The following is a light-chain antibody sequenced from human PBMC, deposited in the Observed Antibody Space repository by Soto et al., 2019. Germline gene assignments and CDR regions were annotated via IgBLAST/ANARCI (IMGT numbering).Light chain of an antibody. Sequence: QSVLTQPASVSGSPGQSITISCTGTSSDVGGYNFVSWYQHHPGKAPKLIIYDVTYRPSGVSDRFSGSKSGNTASLTISGLQAEDEADYYCSSYATGSTVVFGTGTKLTVL. V-gene: IGLV2-14*03. CDR1: SSDVGGYNF. J-gene: IGLJ1*01. CDR2: DVT. CDR3: SSYATGSTVV.